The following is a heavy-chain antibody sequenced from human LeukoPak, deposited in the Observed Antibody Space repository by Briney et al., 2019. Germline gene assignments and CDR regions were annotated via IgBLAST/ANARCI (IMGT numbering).Heavy chain of an antibody. D-gene: IGHD6-25*01. J-gene: IGHJ4*02. CDR2: ISSSSYI. CDR3: ARDGAVGQRLAYFDY. V-gene: IGHV3-21*01. Sequence: GGSLRLSCAASGFTFSSYSMNWVRQAPGKGLEWVSSISSSSYIYYADSVKGRFTISRDNAKNSLYLQMNSLRAEDTAVYYCARDGAVGQRLAYFDYWGQGTLVTVSS. CDR1: GFTFSSYS.